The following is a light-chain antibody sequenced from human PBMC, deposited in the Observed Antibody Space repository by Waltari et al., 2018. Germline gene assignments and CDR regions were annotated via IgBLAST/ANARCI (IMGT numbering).Light chain of an antibody. CDR2: AAS. CDR1: QSISSY. CDR3: QQSYSTPLT. V-gene: IGKV1-39*01. Sequence: DIQMTQSPSSLSASVGDRVTITCRASQSISSYLNWYQQKPGKAPKILIYAASSLQSGVPSRFSGSGSGTDFTLTISSPQPEDFATYYCQQSYSTPLTFGGGTKVEIK. J-gene: IGKJ4*01.